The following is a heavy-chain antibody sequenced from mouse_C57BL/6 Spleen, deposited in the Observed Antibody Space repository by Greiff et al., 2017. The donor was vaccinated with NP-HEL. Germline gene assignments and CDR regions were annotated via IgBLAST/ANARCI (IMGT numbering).Heavy chain of an antibody. J-gene: IGHJ3*01. D-gene: IGHD1-1*01. V-gene: IGHV1-80*01. CDR1: GYAFSSYW. Sequence: QVQLQQSGAELVKPGASVKISCKASGYAFSSYWMNWVKQRPGKGLEWIGQIYPGDGDTNYNGKFKGKATLTADKSSSTAYMQLSSLTSEDSAVYFCARPGYGSSPWFAYWGQGTLVTVSA. CDR2: IYPGDGDT. CDR3: ARPGYGSSPWFAY.